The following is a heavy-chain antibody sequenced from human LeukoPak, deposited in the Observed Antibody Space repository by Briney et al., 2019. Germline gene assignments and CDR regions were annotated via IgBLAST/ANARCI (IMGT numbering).Heavy chain of an antibody. CDR3: VAVPETDFWTGFYLDY. CDR1: GFTFTNYA. D-gene: IGHD3/OR15-3a*01. J-gene: IGHJ4*02. V-gene: IGHV3-9*01. Sequence: GGSLRLSCAASGFTFTNYAMTWIRQAPGKGLEWVSGITWHSENIDYADSVKGRFTISRDNAKNSLYLQMNSLRAEDTALYFCVAVPETDFWTGFYLDYWGQGTLVTVSS. CDR2: ITWHSENI.